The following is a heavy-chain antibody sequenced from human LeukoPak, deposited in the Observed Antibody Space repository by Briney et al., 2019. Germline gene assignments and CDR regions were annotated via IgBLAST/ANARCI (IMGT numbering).Heavy chain of an antibody. J-gene: IGHJ4*02. D-gene: IGHD3-22*01. CDR1: GFTFSSYS. CDR2: ISSSSSYI. Sequence: GGYLRLYCAASGFTFSSYSMNWVRQAPGKGLEWVSSISSSSSYIYYADSVKGRFTISRDNAKNSLYLQMNSLRAEDTAVYYCARDPPRYYYDSSGSLDYWGQGTLVTVSS. CDR3: ARDPPRYYYDSSGSLDY. V-gene: IGHV3-21*01.